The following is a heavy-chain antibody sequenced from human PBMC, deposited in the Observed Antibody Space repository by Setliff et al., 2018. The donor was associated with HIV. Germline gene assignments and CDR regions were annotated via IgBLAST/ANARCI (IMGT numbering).Heavy chain of an antibody. J-gene: IGHJ3*01. CDR1: GGSISSGGYS. V-gene: IGHV4-61*09. Sequence: PSETLSLTCTVSGGSISSGGYSWTWIRQPAGKGPEWIGHIYTNGYTNYNPSLKSRVTISVDTSKNQFSLRLTSVTAADTAVYYCARAPPGIQNDAFDVWGQGTMVTV. CDR2: IYTNGYT. CDR3: ARAPPGIQNDAFDV.